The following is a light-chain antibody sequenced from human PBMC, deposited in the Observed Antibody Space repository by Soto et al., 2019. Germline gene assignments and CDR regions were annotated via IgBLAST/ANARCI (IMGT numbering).Light chain of an antibody. V-gene: IGKV3-20*01. CDR1: QSISDSN. CDR3: QHYGTSLFT. CDR2: ATF. J-gene: IGKJ3*01. Sequence: EIVLTQSPDTLSFSPGERATLSCRASQSISDSNLAWYQQRPGQPPRLLIYATFIRATGVPDRFIGSGSGTEFTLTIGRLEPEDFAVFLCQHYGTSLFTLGPGTRVDIK.